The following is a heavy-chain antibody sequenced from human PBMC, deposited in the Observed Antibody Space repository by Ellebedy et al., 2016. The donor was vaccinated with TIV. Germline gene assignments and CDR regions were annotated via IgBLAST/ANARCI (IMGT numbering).Heavy chain of an antibody. V-gene: IGHV3-48*01. D-gene: IGHD3-3*01. Sequence: GESLKISXAAAGFTFSDYNMNWVRQAPGKGLEWISRITSNSGTISYADSVKGRFTISRDNANNLLHLQMNSLRAEDTAAYYCVSDFSPQWGQGALVTVSS. J-gene: IGHJ4*02. CDR1: GFTFSDYN. CDR3: VSDFSPQ. CDR2: ITSNSGTI.